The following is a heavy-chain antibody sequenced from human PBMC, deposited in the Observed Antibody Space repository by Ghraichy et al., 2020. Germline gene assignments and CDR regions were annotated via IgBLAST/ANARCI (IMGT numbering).Heavy chain of an antibody. Sequence: GGSLRLSCAASGLTFSSCAMSWVRQAPGKGLEWVSHISGSGGSTYYAESVKGRFTISRDNSKNTLFLQMNSLRAEDTAVYYCAKRNLVGATIASGGMDVWGQGTTVTVSS. D-gene: IGHD1-26*01. CDR3: AKRNLVGATIASGGMDV. V-gene: IGHV3-23*01. CDR1: GLTFSSCA. CDR2: ISGSGGST. J-gene: IGHJ6*02.